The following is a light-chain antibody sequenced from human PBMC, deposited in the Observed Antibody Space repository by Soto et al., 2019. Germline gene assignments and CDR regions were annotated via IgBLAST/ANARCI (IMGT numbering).Light chain of an antibody. V-gene: IGLV2-8*01. J-gene: IGLJ1*01. CDR1: SSDVGGYNY. CDR3: SSSAGTSYIV. CDR2: AVN. Sequence: QSAGSQPPSASGSTGQSVAICCTGTSSDVGGYNYVSWYQQHPDKAPKLIIYAVNKWPSGVPDRFSGSKSGNTASLPVSGLQAEDEADYYCSSSAGTSYIVFGSATKLTVL.